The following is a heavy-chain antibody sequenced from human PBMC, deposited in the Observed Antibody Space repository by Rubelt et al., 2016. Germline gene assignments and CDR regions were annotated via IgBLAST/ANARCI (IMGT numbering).Heavy chain of an antibody. D-gene: IGHD1-14*01. V-gene: IGHV4-31*03. Sequence: QVQLQESGPGLVKPSQTLSLTCTVSGGSISSGGYYWSWIRQHPGKGLEWIGYIYYSGSTYYNPSLKSRVTISVDTSKNQFSLMLSSVTAADTAVYYCARDTLSAPGYYYYGMDVWGQGTTVTVSS. CDR3: ARDTLSAPGYYYYGMDV. CDR2: IYYSGST. CDR1: GGSISSGGYY. J-gene: IGHJ6*02.